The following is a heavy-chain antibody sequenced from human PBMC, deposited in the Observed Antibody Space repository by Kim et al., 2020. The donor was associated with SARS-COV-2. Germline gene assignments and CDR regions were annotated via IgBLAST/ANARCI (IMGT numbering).Heavy chain of an antibody. CDR1: GYTFTSYA. CDR2: INGGNGNT. CDR3: ASVHSSGWYSLIGVD. D-gene: IGHD6-19*01. Sequence: ASVKVSCKASGYTFTSYAMHWVRQAPGQRLEWMGWINGGNGNTKYSQKFQGRVTITRDTSASTAYMELSSLRSEDTAVYYCASVHSSGWYSLIGVDWGQGTLVTVSS. J-gene: IGHJ4*02. V-gene: IGHV1-3*01.